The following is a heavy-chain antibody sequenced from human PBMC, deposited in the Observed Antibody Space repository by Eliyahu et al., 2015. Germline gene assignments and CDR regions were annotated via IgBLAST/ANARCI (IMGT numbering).Heavy chain of an antibody. V-gene: IGHV4-34*01. CDR2: INHSGST. CDR3: ARAVYYGSGSYYNDY. D-gene: IGHD3-10*01. J-gene: IGHJ4*02. Sequence: GLEWIGEINHSGSTNYNPSLKSRVTISVDTSKNQFSLKLSSVTAADTAVYYCARAVYYGSGSYYNDYWGQGTLVTVSS.